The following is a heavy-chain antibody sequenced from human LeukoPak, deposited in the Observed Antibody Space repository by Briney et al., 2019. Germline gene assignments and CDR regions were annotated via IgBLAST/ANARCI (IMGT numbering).Heavy chain of an antibody. D-gene: IGHD5-12*01. J-gene: IGHJ5*02. Sequence: GGSLRLSCAASGFTFSSYSMNWVRQAPGKGLEWVSSISSSGSYIYYADSVKGRFTISRDNAKNSLYLQMNSLRAEDTAVYYCARDRPIVATKRDWFDPWGQGTLVTVSS. CDR1: GFTFSSYS. CDR2: ISSSGSYI. CDR3: ARDRPIVATKRDWFDP. V-gene: IGHV3-21*01.